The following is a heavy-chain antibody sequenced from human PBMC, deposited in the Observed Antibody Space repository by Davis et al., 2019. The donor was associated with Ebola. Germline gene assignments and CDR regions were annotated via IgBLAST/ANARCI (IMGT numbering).Heavy chain of an antibody. D-gene: IGHD1-26*01. CDR2: IWYDGSNK. Sequence: GGSLRLPCAASGFPFISYGMHWVRQAPGKGLEWVAVIWYDGSNKYYADSVKGRFTISRDNSKNTLYLQMNSLRAEDTAVYYCARGGSEWELLGWFDPWGQGTLVTVSS. CDR1: GFPFISYG. V-gene: IGHV3-33*01. J-gene: IGHJ5*02. CDR3: ARGGSEWELLGWFDP.